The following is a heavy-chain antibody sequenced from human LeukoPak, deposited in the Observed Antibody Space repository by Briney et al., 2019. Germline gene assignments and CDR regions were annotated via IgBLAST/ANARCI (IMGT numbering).Heavy chain of an antibody. V-gene: IGHV3-7*01. CDR2: MNEDGSER. D-gene: IGHD3-16*01. CDR3: ATYTHWVAGDV. CDR1: GFTFSKSW. Sequence: GGSLRLSCTASGFTFSKSWMSWVRQAPGKGLEWVANMNEDGSERDYVDSVKGRFTISRDNARKSLYLQMSSLRAEDTAVYYCATYTHWVAGDVWGQGTTVTVSS. J-gene: IGHJ6*02.